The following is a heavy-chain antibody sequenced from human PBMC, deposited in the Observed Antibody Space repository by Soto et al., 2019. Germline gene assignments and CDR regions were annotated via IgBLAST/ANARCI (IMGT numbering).Heavy chain of an antibody. CDR3: AKDMTPNYSESYAYAAFDK. CDR1: GFTFDDYA. D-gene: IGHD3-16*01. J-gene: IGHJ3*02. CDR2: ISWDSDMI. V-gene: IGHV3-9*01. Sequence: EVQLVEAGGGLVQPGRPLRLSCAGSGFTFDDYAMHWVRQAAGKGLEWVSGISWDSDMIEYADSVQGRFTISRDSAKNSLYLQMNSLRPEDTALYFCAKDMTPNYSESYAYAAFDKWGLGTMITVSS.